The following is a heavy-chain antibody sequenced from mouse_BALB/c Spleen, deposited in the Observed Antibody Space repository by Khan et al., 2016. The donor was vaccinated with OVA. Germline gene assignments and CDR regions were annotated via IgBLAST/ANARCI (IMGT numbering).Heavy chain of an antibody. CDR1: GFTFSTYA. CDR3: ARSRYGNFAY. Sequence: EVQVVESGGGLVKPGGSLKLSCAASGFTFSTYAMSWVRQTPEKRLEWVATISSDGDYTYFPDNVSGRFTISRDNAKNTLCLQMTSLKSEDTAMYYCARSRYGNFAYWGQGTLVTVSA. V-gene: IGHV5-9-3*01. D-gene: IGHD2-1*01. J-gene: IGHJ3*01. CDR2: ISSDGDYT.